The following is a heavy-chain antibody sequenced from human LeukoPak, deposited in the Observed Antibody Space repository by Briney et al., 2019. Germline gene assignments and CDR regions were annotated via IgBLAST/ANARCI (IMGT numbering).Heavy chain of an antibody. V-gene: IGHV1-24*01. CDR2: FDLEDGET. Sequence: ASVKVSCKVSGYTLTELSMHWARQAPGKGLEWMGGFDLEDGETIYAQKFQGRVTMTEDTSTDTAYMDLSSLRSEDTAVYYCATSWFGGISGYVFGMDVWGKGTTVTVSS. J-gene: IGHJ6*04. D-gene: IGHD5-12*01. CDR1: GYTLTELS. CDR3: ATSWFGGISGYVFGMDV.